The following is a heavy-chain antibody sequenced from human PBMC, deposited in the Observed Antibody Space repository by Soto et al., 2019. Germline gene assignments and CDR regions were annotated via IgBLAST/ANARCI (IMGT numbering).Heavy chain of an antibody. CDR3: ARYSITAVNYDS. CDR1: GFRFSLYS. D-gene: IGHD6-6*01. J-gene: IGHJ4*02. CDR2: ISSSSSTI. Sequence: GGSLRLSCSASGFRFSLYSMNWVRQAPGKGLEWVSYISSSSSTIHHADSVKGRFTISRDNVKNLVYLQMNSLRDEDTAVYYCARYSITAVNYDSWGQGTLVTVSS. V-gene: IGHV3-48*02.